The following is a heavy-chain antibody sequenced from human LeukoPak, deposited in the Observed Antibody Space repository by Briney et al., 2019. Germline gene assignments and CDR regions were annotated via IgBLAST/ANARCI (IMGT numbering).Heavy chain of an antibody. J-gene: IGHJ5*02. CDR1: GFTFSSYA. CDR2: ISGSGGST. CDR3: ARARSVRTYNWFDP. Sequence: GGSLRLSCAASGFTFSSYAMSWARQAPGKGLEWVSAISGSGGSTYYADSVKGRFTISRDNSKNTLYLQMNSLRAEDTAVYFCARARSVRTYNWFDPWGQGTLVTVSS. V-gene: IGHV3-23*01. D-gene: IGHD3-3*01.